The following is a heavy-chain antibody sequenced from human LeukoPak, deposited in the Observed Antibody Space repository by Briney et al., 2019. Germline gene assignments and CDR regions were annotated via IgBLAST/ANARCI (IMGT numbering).Heavy chain of an antibody. D-gene: IGHD3-3*01. Sequence: ASVKVSCKASGYTFTSYYMHWVRQAPGQGLEWMGIINPSGGSTSYAQKFQGRVTMTRDTSTSTVYMELSSLRSEDTAVYYCARDGNYDFWSGDTTGLYYYYMDVWGKGTTVTASS. J-gene: IGHJ6*03. CDR3: ARDGNYDFWSGDTTGLYYYYMDV. V-gene: IGHV1-46*01. CDR1: GYTFTSYY. CDR2: INPSGGST.